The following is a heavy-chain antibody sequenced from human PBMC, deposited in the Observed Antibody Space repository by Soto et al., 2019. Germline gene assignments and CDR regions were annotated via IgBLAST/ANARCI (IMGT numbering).Heavy chain of an antibody. Sequence: QVQLVQSGAEVKKPGASVKVSCKASGYTFTSCAIHWLRQAPGQSLEWVGWIHAGNVDIKDSQKFQGRVTITGDTSGSTAYREVNRLTSRDTAIYYGANRIAVGATIPAWGYWGQGTLVTVSS. D-gene: IGHD5-12*01. J-gene: IGHJ4*02. CDR3: ANRIAVGATIPAWGY. CDR2: IHAGNVDI. CDR1: GYTFTSCA. V-gene: IGHV1-3*01.